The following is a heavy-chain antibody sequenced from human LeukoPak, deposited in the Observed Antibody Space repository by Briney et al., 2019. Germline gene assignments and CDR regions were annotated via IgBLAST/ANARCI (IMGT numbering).Heavy chain of an antibody. CDR2: TYYRSKWLN. D-gene: IGHD1-26*01. V-gene: IGHV6-1*01. CDR1: GDSLSSNSDT. CDR3: ARGLVGATSAFHI. Sequence: PSQTLSLTCALSGDSLSSNSDTWHWSRQSPARGLEWLVRTYYRSKWLNDYAVSVKSRTPINPDTSKNHFSLQFNPVTPEDTAVCYCARGLVGATSAFHIWGQGTMVTVSS. J-gene: IGHJ3*02.